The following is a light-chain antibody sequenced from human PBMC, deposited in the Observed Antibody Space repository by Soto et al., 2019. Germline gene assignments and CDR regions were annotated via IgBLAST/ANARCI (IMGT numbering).Light chain of an antibody. CDR1: SSDLAIYNY. J-gene: IGLJ1*01. V-gene: IGLV2-14*01. CDR2: QVT. Sequence: QSVLTQPASVSGSPGQSITISCTGTSSDLAIYNYVSWYQQQPGKAPKLMIHQVTNRPSGVSNRFSGSRSGNTASHTISGLQAEDEADYYCSSYTDSSNYVFGTGTKVTVL. CDR3: SSYTDSSNYV.